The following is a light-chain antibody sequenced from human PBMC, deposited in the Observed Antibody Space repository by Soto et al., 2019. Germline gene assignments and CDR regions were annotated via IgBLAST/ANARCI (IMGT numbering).Light chain of an antibody. Sequence: EIALTQSPGTLSLSPGERATPSCRASQSVSNNYLAWYQQQPGQAPRLLIYGASNRATGIPDRFSGSGSGTEFTLTISSLQSEDFAVYYCQQRSNWITFGQGTRLEIK. J-gene: IGKJ5*01. CDR1: QSVSNNY. V-gene: IGKV3D-20*02. CDR2: GAS. CDR3: QQRSNWIT.